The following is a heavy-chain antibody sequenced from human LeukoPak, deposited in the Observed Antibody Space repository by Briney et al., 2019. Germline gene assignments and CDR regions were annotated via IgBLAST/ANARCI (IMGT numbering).Heavy chain of an antibody. J-gene: IGHJ4*02. D-gene: IGHD3-22*01. Sequence: ASVKVSCKASGYTSTSYGISWVRQAPGQGLEWMGWISAYNGNTNYAQKLQGRVTMTTDTSTSTAYMELRSLRSDDTAVYYCARGGGFYYYDSSGYYYDYWGQGTLVTVSS. CDR1: GYTSTSYG. V-gene: IGHV1-18*01. CDR3: ARGGGFYYYDSSGYYYDY. CDR2: ISAYNGNT.